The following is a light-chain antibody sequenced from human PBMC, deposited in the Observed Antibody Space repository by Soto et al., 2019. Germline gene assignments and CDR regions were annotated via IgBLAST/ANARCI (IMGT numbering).Light chain of an antibody. J-gene: IGKJ1*01. CDR3: QQYNSYSPWT. Sequence: DIQMTQSPSTLSAPVGDRVTITCRASQSISSWLAWYQQKPGKAPKLLLYKASSLESGVPSRFSGSGSGTEFTLTISSLQPDDFATYYCQQYNSYSPWTFGQGTKVEIK. CDR1: QSISSW. CDR2: KAS. V-gene: IGKV1-5*03.